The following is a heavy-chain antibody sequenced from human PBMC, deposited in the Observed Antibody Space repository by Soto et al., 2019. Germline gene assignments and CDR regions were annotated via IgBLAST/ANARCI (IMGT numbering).Heavy chain of an antibody. CDR3: AISTVTTPYYVDY. CDR2: IYYSGST. V-gene: IGHV4-59*08. CDR1: GGSISSYY. Sequence: SETLSLTCTVSGGSISSYYWSWIRQPPGKGLEWIGYIYYSGSTNYNPSLKSRVTISVDTSKNQFSLKLSSVTAADTAVYYCAISTVTTPYYVDYWGQGTLVTVS. J-gene: IGHJ4*02. D-gene: IGHD4-17*01.